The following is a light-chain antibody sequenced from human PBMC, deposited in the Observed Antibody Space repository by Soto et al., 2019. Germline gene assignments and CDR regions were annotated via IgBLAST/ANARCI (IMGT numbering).Light chain of an antibody. Sequence: EIVLTQSPGTLSLSPGERATLSCRASQSVSNNYLAWYQQKPGQAPRLLIYGASNRATGIPDRFSGSGSGTDFTLTISRLEPEDFAVYYCQQYGSSGTFGPGTKGDIK. CDR2: GAS. CDR3: QQYGSSGT. V-gene: IGKV3-20*01. CDR1: QSVSNNY. J-gene: IGKJ1*01.